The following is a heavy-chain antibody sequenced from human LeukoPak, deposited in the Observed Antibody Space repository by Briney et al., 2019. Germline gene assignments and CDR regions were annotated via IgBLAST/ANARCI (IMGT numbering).Heavy chain of an antibody. CDR3: AKDRSIGTYYTFDS. CDR1: RFTFSSYG. J-gene: IGHJ4*02. CDR2: IQYDGSNE. Sequence: RAGGSLRLSCAASRFTFSSYGMHWVRQAPGKGLEWVAYIQYDGSNEQYADSVKGRFSISRDSSKNILYLQMNSLRAEDTAVYYCAKDRSIGTYYTFDSWGQGTLVTVSS. D-gene: IGHD1-26*01. V-gene: IGHV3-30*02.